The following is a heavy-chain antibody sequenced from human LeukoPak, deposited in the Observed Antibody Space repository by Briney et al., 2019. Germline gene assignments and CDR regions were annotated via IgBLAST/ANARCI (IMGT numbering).Heavy chain of an antibody. CDR3: ASYCSSTSCYIALDYYYGMDV. J-gene: IGHJ6*02. Sequence: ASVKVSCKASGYTFTGYYMHWVRQAPGQGLEWMGWINPNSGGTNYAQKFQGRVTMTRDTSISTAYMELSRLKSDDTAVYYCASYCSSTSCYIALDYYYGMDVWGQGTTVTVSS. CDR2: INPNSGGT. D-gene: IGHD2-2*02. V-gene: IGHV1-2*02. CDR1: GYTFTGYY.